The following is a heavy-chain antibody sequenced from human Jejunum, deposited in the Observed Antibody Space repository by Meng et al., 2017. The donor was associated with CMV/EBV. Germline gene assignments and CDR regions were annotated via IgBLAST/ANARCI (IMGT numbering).Heavy chain of an antibody. J-gene: IGHJ4*02. CDR2: ISTSGTFI. CDR3: TRDLNWGNSSPYYFAY. D-gene: IGHD7-27*01. V-gene: IGHV3-48*03. Sequence: TFSSYEMNWVRQAPGKGLEWVSVISTSGTFIHYADSVKGRFTISRDNTKNALYLQMNSLRAEDSAVYYCTRDLNWGNSSPYYFAYWGQGTLVTVSS. CDR1: TFSSYE.